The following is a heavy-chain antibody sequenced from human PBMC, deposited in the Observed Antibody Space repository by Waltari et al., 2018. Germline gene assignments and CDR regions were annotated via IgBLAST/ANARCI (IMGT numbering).Heavy chain of an antibody. CDR1: GFTVSTSY. CDR3: ARDPSGSYPGDY. Sequence: EVQLVESGGGLIQPGGSLRLSCAASGFTVSTSYMTWVRQAPGKGLEWLSVSYRGGSTYYADSVKGRFTISRDNSKNTLYLQMNSLRAEDTAVYYCARDPSGSYPGDYWGQGTLVTVSS. D-gene: IGHD1-26*01. J-gene: IGHJ4*02. V-gene: IGHV3-53*01. CDR2: SYRGGST.